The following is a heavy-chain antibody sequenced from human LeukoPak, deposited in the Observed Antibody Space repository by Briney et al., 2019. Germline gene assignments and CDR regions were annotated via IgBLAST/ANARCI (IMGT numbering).Heavy chain of an antibody. V-gene: IGHV1-2*02. J-gene: IGHJ4*02. D-gene: IGHD6-19*01. Sequence: GASVKVSCKASGYTFTGYYMHWGRQAPGQGLEGMGWINPNSGGTNSAQKFQGRVTMTRDTSISTAYMGLSRLRSDDTAVYYCARVGSDSSGWRRFDYWGQGTLVTVSS. CDR2: INPNSGGT. CDR3: ARVGSDSSGWRRFDY. CDR1: GYTFTGYY.